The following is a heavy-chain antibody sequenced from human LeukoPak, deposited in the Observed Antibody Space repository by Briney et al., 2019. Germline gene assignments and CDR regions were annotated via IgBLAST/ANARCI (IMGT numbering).Heavy chain of an antibody. CDR1: GFTFSSYT. CDR2: ISSSSSYI. D-gene: IGHD1-26*01. V-gene: IGHV3-21*01. Sequence: GGSLRLSCAASGFTFSSYTMNWVRQAPGKGLEWVSSISSSSSYIYYADSVKGRFTISRDNAKNSLYLQMNSLRAEDTAVYYCARASVGANFQWGQGTLVTVSS. J-gene: IGHJ4*02. CDR3: ARASVGANFQ.